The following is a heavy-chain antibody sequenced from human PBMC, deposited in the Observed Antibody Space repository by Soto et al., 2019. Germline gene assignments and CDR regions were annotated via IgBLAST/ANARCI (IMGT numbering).Heavy chain of an antibody. D-gene: IGHD3-22*01. J-gene: IGHJ6*02. V-gene: IGHV3-74*01. CDR1: GFTFSYYW. Sequence: GGSLRLSCAASGFTFSYYWMHWVRQAPGKGLVWVSRVNGDGSISSYADFVKGRFTFSRDNAKNMVYLQMNSLRAEDTAVYYCARERSYYYDSSGSDGMDVWGQGTTVTVSS. CDR3: ARERSYYYDSSGSDGMDV. CDR2: VNGDGSIS.